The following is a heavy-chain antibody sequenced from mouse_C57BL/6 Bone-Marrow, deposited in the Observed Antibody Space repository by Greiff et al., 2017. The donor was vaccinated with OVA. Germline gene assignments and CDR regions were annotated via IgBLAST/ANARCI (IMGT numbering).Heavy chain of an antibody. CDR1: GFSLSTSGMG. Sequence: QVQLKESGPGILQSSQTLSLTCSFSGFSLSTSGMGVSWIRQPSGKGLEWLAHIYWDDDKRYNPSLKSRLTISKDTSRNQVFLKITSVDTADTATYYCARRGDYYGSSYDYFDYWGQGTTLTVSS. CDR2: IYWDDDK. D-gene: IGHD1-1*01. V-gene: IGHV8-12*01. CDR3: ARRGDYYGSSYDYFDY. J-gene: IGHJ2*01.